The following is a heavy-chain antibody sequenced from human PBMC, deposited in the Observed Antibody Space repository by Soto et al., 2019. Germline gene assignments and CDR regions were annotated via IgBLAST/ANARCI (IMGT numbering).Heavy chain of an antibody. CDR3: ASRYDFWSGYYRGNDAFDI. J-gene: IGHJ3*02. Sequence: QLQLQESGPGLVKPSETLSLTCTVSGGSISSSSYYWGWIRQPPGKGLEWIGSIYYSGSTYYNPSLKSRVTMSVDTSKNQVSLTMSSVTAADTAVYYCASRYDFWSGYYRGNDAFDIWGQGTMVTVSS. D-gene: IGHD3-3*01. V-gene: IGHV4-39*01. CDR2: IYYSGST. CDR1: GGSISSSSYY.